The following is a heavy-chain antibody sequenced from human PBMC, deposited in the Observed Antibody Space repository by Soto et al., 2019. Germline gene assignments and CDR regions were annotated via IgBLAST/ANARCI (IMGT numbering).Heavy chain of an antibody. CDR1: GDTFPEYY. Sequence: QVQLMPSGAEVKKPGASVKVSCKASGDTFPEYYIHWVRQAPGQGLEWMGTVNPSGGHTTYAQHFLGRVTMTRDTSTGTLYVELTSLTSEDTAVYYCARGGHVVVVTAALDYWGQGTLVTVSS. CDR3: ARGGHVVVVTAALDY. J-gene: IGHJ4*02. CDR2: VNPSGGHT. D-gene: IGHD2-21*02. V-gene: IGHV1-46*01.